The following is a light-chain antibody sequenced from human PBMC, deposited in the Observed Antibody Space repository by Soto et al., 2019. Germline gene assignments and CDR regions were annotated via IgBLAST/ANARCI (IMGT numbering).Light chain of an antibody. CDR3: QTYHNWPPLT. CDR1: QSVSSD. V-gene: IGKV3D-15*01. Sequence: EIVVTQSPATLSVSPGERATLSCRASQSVSSDLAWYQQKPGQAPRLLIYDASTRATDIPARFSGSGSGTEFTLTISSLQSEDLAGYYCQTYHNWPPLTFGGGTKVEI. CDR2: DAS. J-gene: IGKJ4*01.